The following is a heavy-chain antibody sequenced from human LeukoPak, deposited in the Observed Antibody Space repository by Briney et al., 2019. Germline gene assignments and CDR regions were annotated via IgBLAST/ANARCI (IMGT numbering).Heavy chain of an antibody. J-gene: IGHJ4*02. Sequence: SETLSLTCTVSGGSISSSSYYWGWIRQPPGKGLEWIGSIYYSGSTYYNPSLKSRVTMSVDTSKNQFSLKLSSVTAADTAVYYCARDGQNYDFWSGYHYWGQGTLVTVSS. V-gene: IGHV4-39*02. CDR2: IYYSGST. D-gene: IGHD3-3*01. CDR1: GGSISSSSYY. CDR3: ARDGQNYDFWSGYHY.